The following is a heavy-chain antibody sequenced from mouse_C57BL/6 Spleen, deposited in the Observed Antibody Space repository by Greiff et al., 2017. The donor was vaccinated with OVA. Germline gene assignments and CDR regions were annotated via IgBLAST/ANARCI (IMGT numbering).Heavy chain of an antibody. Sequence: EVKLQESGAELVRPGASVKLSCTASGFNIKDYYMHWVKQRPEQGLEWIGRIDPEDGDTEYAPKFQGKATMTADTSSNTAYLQLSSLTSEDTAVYYCTTGWGYGSSWYFDVWGTGTTVTVSS. CDR3: TTGWGYGSSWYFDV. J-gene: IGHJ1*03. V-gene: IGHV14-1*01. D-gene: IGHD1-1*01. CDR2: IDPEDGDT. CDR1: GFNIKDYY.